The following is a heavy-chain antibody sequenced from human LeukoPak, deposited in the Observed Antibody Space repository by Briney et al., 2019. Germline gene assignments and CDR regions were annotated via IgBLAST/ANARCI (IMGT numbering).Heavy chain of an antibody. J-gene: IGHJ5*02. Sequence: GRSLRLPCAASGFTFSSYGMHWVRQAPGKGLEWVAVISYDGSNKYYADSVKGRCTISRDNSKNTLYLQMNSLRAEDTAVYYCAKSGDRGSYNWFDPWGQGTLVTVSS. V-gene: IGHV3-30*18. CDR1: GFTFSSYG. CDR3: AKSGDRGSYNWFDP. D-gene: IGHD3-10*01. CDR2: ISYDGSNK.